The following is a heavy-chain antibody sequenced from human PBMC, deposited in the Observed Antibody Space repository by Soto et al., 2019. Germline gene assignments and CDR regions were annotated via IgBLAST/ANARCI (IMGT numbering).Heavy chain of an antibody. J-gene: IGHJ4*02. D-gene: IGHD3-10*01. CDR1: GFTVGNNY. V-gene: IGHV3-53*01. Sequence: EVQLVESGGGLIHPGGSLKLSCAASGFTVGNNYMSWVRQAPGKWLEWVSLIYSTGTTKYADSVKGRFTVSRDNAKNTLYRQMNSLRAEDTAVYYCAKDGRGSGSHYNSFGYWGQGTLVTVSS. CDR3: AKDGRGSGSHYNSFGY. CDR2: IYSTGTT.